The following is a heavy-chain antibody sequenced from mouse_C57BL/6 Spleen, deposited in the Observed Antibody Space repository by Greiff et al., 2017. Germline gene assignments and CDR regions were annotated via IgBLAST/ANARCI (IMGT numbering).Heavy chain of an antibody. V-gene: IGHV1-9*01. Sequence: QLKPGASVKLSCKATGYTFTGYWIEWVQQRPGHGLEWIGEILPGSGSTNYNEKFKGKATFTADTSSNTAYMQLSSLTTEDSAIYYCARDEHRGNYDYWGQGTTLTVSS. CDR1: GYTFTGYW. CDR3: ARDEHRGNYDY. CDR2: ILPGSGST. D-gene: IGHD2-1*01. J-gene: IGHJ2*01.